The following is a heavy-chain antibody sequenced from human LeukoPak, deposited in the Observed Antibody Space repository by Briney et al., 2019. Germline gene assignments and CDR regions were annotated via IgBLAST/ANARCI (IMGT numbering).Heavy chain of an antibody. CDR2: IKQDGTEK. Sequence: GGSLRLSCAASGFTFRSYWMSWVRQAPGKGLEWVANIKQDGTEKYYVGSVKGRFTISRDNAKNSLYLQMNSLRADDTAVYYCARDGAPFDFWGQGTLVAVSS. J-gene: IGHJ4*02. V-gene: IGHV3-7*04. D-gene: IGHD3-16*01. CDR1: GFTFRSYW. CDR3: ARDGAPFDF.